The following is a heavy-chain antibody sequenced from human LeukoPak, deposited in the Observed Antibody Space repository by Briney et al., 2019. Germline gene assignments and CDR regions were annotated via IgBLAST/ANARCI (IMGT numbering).Heavy chain of an antibody. Sequence: ASVKVSCKVSGYTLTELSMHWVRQAPGKGLEWMGGFDPEDGETIYAQKFQGRVTMTEDTSTDTAYMELSSLRSEDTAVYYCAIWSSGWYSYGMDVWGQGTTVIVSS. D-gene: IGHD6-19*01. J-gene: IGHJ6*02. V-gene: IGHV1-24*01. CDR2: FDPEDGET. CDR3: AIWSSGWYSYGMDV. CDR1: GYTLTELS.